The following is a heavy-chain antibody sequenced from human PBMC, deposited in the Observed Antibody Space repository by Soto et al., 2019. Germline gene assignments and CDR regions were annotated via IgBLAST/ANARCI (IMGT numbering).Heavy chain of an antibody. CDR3: ARDRIVVVPARGNYYYYGMDV. V-gene: IGHV1-69*13. Sequence: SVKVSCKVSGSTFTSNGIGWVLQAPGQGLEWMGEIIPIFGTANYAQKFQGRVTITADESTSTAYMEPSSLRSEDTAVYYCARDRIVVVPARGNYYYYGMDVWGQGTTVTAPQ. D-gene: IGHD2-2*01. CDR1: GSTFTSNG. J-gene: IGHJ6*01. CDR2: IIPIFGTA.